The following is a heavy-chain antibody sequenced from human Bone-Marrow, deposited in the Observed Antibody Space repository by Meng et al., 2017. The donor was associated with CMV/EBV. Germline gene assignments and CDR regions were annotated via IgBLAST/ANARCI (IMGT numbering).Heavy chain of an antibody. D-gene: IGHD4-11*01. CDR3: ARDLTTIPGQNY. CDR1: GFTFRNYW. V-gene: IGHV3-7*01. Sequence: GGSLRLSCAVSGFTFRNYWMSWVRQAPGKGLEWVANIKPDGSEMYYLDSMKGRFTISRDNAKNSLYLQINSLRAEDTAAYYCARDLTTIPGQNYWGQGTLVTVSS. J-gene: IGHJ4*02. CDR2: IKPDGSEM.